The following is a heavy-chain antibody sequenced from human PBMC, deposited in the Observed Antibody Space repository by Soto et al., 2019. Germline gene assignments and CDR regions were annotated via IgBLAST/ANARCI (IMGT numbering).Heavy chain of an antibody. D-gene: IGHD3-16*01. CDR3: ARQPRGPGYGERGLYFDY. V-gene: IGHV4-39*01. Sequence: SETLSLTCTVSGGSTNSRSDYWGWIRQPPGKGLEWIGSVYYSGSTYDNPSLQSRVTISVDTSRNQFSLKLISVTAADTAGYFCARQPRGPGYGERGLYFDYWGQGTLVTVSS. CDR2: VYYSGST. J-gene: IGHJ4*02. CDR1: GGSTNSRSDY.